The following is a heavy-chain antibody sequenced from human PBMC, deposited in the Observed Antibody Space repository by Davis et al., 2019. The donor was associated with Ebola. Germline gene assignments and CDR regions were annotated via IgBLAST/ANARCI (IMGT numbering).Heavy chain of an antibody. Sequence: AASVKVSCKASGYTFTSYDINWVRQATGHGLEWMGWMNPNSGNTGYAQKFQGRVTITADKSTSTAYMELSSLRSEDTAVYYCARDRSDQLLSPGWFDPWGQGTLVTVSS. J-gene: IGHJ5*02. V-gene: IGHV1-8*01. CDR3: ARDRSDQLLSPGWFDP. D-gene: IGHD2-2*01. CDR1: GYTFTSYD. CDR2: MNPNSGNT.